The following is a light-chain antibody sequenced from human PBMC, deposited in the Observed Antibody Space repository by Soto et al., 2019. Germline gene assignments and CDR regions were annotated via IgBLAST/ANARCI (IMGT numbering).Light chain of an antibody. CDR3: QQYNSAPH. CDR2: AAF. J-gene: IGKJ3*01. CDR1: QGISNY. Sequence: DIQMTQSPSSLSASVGDRVTITCRASQGISNYLAWYQQKPGKVPKLLIYAAFVSQSGVPSRFSGSGSGTDFTLTISSLQPEDVATYYCQQYNSAPHFGAGTKVDIK. V-gene: IGKV1-27*01.